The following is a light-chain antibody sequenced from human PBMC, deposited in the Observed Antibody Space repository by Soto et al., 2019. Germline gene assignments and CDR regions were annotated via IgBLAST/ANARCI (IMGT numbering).Light chain of an antibody. V-gene: IGKV1-39*01. CDR1: QSISSY. J-gene: IGKJ1*01. CDR3: QHIYSTPPT. Sequence: DIQMTQSPSSLSASVGDRVTITCRASQSISSYLNWYQQKPGKAPKLLIYTASSLQSGVPSRFSGSGSGTDFTLTISSLQPEDFATYYCQHIYSTPPTFGQGTNVDIK. CDR2: TAS.